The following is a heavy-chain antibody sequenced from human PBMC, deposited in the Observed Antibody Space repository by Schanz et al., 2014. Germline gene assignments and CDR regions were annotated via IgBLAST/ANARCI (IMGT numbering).Heavy chain of an antibody. D-gene: IGHD3-10*01. CDR1: GYTFTSDS. CDR2: IIPVLAIA. Sequence: QVQLVQSGAEVKKPGASVKVSCKASGYTFTSDSMHWVRQAPGQGLEWMGRIIPVLAIADYAQKFQGRVTITADKSTSTASMELRSLRSDDTAVYYCARAKRFGDMDVWGQGTTVTVSS. V-gene: IGHV1-69*09. CDR3: ARAKRFGDMDV. J-gene: IGHJ6*02.